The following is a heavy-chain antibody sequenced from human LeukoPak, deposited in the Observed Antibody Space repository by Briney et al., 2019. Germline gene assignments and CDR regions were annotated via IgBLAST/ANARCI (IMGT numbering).Heavy chain of an antibody. CDR2: IYNSGST. V-gene: IGHV4-59*01. D-gene: IGHD4-17*01. CDR1: GGSISSYC. J-gene: IGHJ4*02. CDR3: ARRPTVTTFFDY. Sequence: SETLSLTCTVSGGSISSYCWSWIRQPPGKGLEWIGYIYNSGSTNYNPSLKSRVTISVDTSKNQFSLKLSSVTAADTAVYYCARRPTVTTFFDYWGQGTLVTVSS.